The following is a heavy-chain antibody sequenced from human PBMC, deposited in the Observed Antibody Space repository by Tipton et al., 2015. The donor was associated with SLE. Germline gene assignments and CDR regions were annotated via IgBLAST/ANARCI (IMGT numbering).Heavy chain of an antibody. V-gene: IGHV4-39*01. CDR3: ARLHYWYFDL. Sequence: TLSLTCTVSGGSISSSSYYWGWIRQPPGKGLEWIGSIYYSGNTYYNPSLKSRVTISVDTSKNQFSLRLSSVTAADTAVYYCARLHYWYFDLWGRGTLVTVSS. CDR1: GGSISSSSYY. J-gene: IGHJ2*01. CDR2: IYYSGNT.